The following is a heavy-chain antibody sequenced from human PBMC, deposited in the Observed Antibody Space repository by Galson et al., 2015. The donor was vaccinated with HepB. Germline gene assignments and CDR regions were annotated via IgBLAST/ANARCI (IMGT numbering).Heavy chain of an antibody. D-gene: IGHD1-26*01. CDR3: TTYSGSYYDWFDP. V-gene: IGHV3-15*01. J-gene: IGHJ5*02. Sequence: SLRLSCAASGFTFSNAWMSWVRQAPGKGLEWVGRIKSKTDGGTTDYAAPVKGRFTISRDDSKNTLYLQMNSLKTEDTAVYYCTTYSGSYYDWFDPWGQGTLVTVSS. CDR1: GFTFSNAW. CDR2: IKSKTDGGTT.